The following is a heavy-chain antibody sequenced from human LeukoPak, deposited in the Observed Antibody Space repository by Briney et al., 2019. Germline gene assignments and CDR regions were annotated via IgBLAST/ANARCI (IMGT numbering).Heavy chain of an antibody. V-gene: IGHV3-64D*09. CDR1: GFAISNYA. CDR2: ISTNGGGT. Sequence: PGGSLRLSCSASGFAISNYAMHWVRQAPGKGLEYVSAISTNGGGTYYADSVKGRFTISRDNSKNTLYLQMSSMRAEDTALYYCVKLDWGYYYDTWGQGTLVTVSS. J-gene: IGHJ5*02. D-gene: IGHD3-22*01. CDR3: VKLDWGYYYDT.